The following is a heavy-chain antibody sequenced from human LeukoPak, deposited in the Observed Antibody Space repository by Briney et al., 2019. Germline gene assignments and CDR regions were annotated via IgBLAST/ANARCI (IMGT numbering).Heavy chain of an antibody. J-gene: IGHJ3*02. CDR1: AYTFTGYY. D-gene: IGHD2-8*01. V-gene: IGHV1-2*02. CDR2: IDPNNGDT. CDR3: ARRSRNGLDAFDI. Sequence: ASVTVTFQASAYTFTGYYLHWVRQAPGQGPEWVGWIDPNNGDTEYAQEFQGRVTMTRVRSISTAYMELSRLTSDDTAVYYCARRSRNGLDAFDIWGQGTVATVSS.